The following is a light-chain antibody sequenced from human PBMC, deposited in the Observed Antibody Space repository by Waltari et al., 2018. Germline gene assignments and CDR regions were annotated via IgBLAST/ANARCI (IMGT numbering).Light chain of an antibody. V-gene: IGKV3-11*01. J-gene: IGKJ4*02. CDR3: QQSSNWPGLT. CDR1: QSVSNY. CDR2: GAS. Sequence: EIVLTQSPATLSLSPGDRATLSCRASQSVSNYLAWYQQKPGQPPRPLIYGASNRAAGIPDRFSGSGSGTDFTLTISSLDTEDVAVYFCQQSSNWPGLTFGGGTKVEIK.